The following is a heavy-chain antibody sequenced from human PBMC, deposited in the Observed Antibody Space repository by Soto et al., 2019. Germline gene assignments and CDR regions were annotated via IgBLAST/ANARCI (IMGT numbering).Heavy chain of an antibody. CDR1: GYTFTGYY. CDR3: ARDLGYCSGGSCYPSPNAFDI. V-gene: IGHV1-2*04. J-gene: IGHJ3*02. Sequence: GASVKVSCKASGYTFTGYYMHWVRQAPGQGLERMGWINPNSGGTNYAQKFQGWVTMTRDTSISTAYMELSRLRSDDTAVYYCARDLGYCSGGSCYPSPNAFDIWGQGTMVT. D-gene: IGHD2-15*01. CDR2: INPNSGGT.